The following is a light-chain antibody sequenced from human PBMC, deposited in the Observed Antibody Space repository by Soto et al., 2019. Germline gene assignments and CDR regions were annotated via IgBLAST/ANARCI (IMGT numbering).Light chain of an antibody. Sequence: DIQVTQSPSSVSASVGDRVTITCRASQDINNWLAWYQQKPGKAPKLLIYTTSNLQSGVPSRFSGSGSGTDFTLTISSLQPEDFATYYCQQANSFSLTFGGGTKVEIK. CDR3: QQANSFSLT. CDR2: TTS. J-gene: IGKJ4*01. CDR1: QDINNW. V-gene: IGKV1D-12*01.